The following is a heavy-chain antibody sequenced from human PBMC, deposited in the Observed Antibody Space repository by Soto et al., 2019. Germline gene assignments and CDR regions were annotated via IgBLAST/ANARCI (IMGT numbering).Heavy chain of an antibody. V-gene: IGHV4-61*08. Sequence: SETLSLTCTVSGDSVTSGDYYWSWIRQPPGKGLEWIGYIYYSGNTNHSPSLKSRVAISLDTSNNQFSLKLGSVTAADTAVYFCARIPVDTYMSYWWDPWGQGTLVTVS. CDR2: IYYSGNT. D-gene: IGHD5-18*01. J-gene: IGHJ5*01. CDR1: GDSVTSGDYY. CDR3: ARIPVDTYMSYWWDP.